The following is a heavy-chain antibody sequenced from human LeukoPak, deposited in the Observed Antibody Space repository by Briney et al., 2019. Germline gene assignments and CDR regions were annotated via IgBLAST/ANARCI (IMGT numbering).Heavy chain of an antibody. D-gene: IGHD2-2*01. J-gene: IGHJ3*02. CDR2: GSESGGT. CDR3: ARGYCSSTSCYEDAFDI. Sequence: SETLSLTCAVYGGSLNGHYWSWIRQPPGKGLEWIGEGSESGGTKFNPSLKSRVTISADTSKNQFSLKLNSVTAADTAVYYCARGYCSSTSCYEDAFDIWGQGTMVTVSS. V-gene: IGHV4-34*01. CDR1: GGSLNGHY.